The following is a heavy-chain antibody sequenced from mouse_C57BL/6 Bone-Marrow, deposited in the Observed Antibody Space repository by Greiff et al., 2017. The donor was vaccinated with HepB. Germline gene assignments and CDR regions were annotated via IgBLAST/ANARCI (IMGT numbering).Heavy chain of an antibody. CDR2: FYPGSGSI. Sequence: QVQLQQSGAELVKPGASVKLSCKASGYTFTEYTIHWVKQRSGQGLEWIGWFYPGSGSIKYNEKFKDKATLTADKSSSTVYMELSSLTSEDSAVYFCARHEVQAIYYYGSSAWFAYWGQGTLVTVSA. CDR3: ARHEVQAIYYYGSSAWFAY. D-gene: IGHD1-1*01. V-gene: IGHV1-62-2*01. CDR1: GYTFTEYT. J-gene: IGHJ3*01.